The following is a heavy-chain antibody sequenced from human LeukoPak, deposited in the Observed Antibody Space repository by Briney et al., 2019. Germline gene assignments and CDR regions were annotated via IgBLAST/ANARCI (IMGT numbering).Heavy chain of an antibody. J-gene: IGHJ4*02. V-gene: IGHV4-34*01. CDR1: GGSFSGYY. CDR2: INHSGST. D-gene: IGHD3-10*01. CDR3: ARGRVTMVRGSALGY. Sequence: SETLSLTCAVYGGSFSGYYWSWIRQPPGKGLEWMGEINHSGSTNYNPSLKSRVTISVDTSKNQFSLKLSSVTAADTAVYYCARGRVTMVRGSALGYWGQGTLVTVSS.